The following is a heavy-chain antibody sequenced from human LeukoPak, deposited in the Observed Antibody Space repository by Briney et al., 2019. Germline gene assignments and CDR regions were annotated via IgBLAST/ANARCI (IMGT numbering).Heavy chain of an antibody. CDR2: INHSGST. V-gene: IGHV4-34*01. J-gene: IGHJ4*02. CDR1: GGSFSGYY. Sequence: SETLSLTCAVYGGSFSGYYRSWIRQPPGKGLEWIGEINHSGSTNYNPSLKSRVTISVDTPKNQFSLKLSSVTAADTAVYYCARRLRYFDWSHDYWGQGTLVTVSS. D-gene: IGHD3-9*01. CDR3: ARRLRYFDWSHDY.